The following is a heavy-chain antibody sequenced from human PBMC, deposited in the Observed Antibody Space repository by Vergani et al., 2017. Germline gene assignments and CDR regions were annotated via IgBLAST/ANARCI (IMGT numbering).Heavy chain of an antibody. V-gene: IGHV4-34*01. D-gene: IGHD3-22*01. CDR3: ARIYYYDSSGARFDP. CDR2: INHSGST. Sequence: QVQLQQWGAGLLKPSETLSLTCAVYGGSFSGYYWSWIRQPPGKGLEWIGEINHSGSTNYNPSLKSRVTISVDTPKNQFSLKLSSVTAADTAVYYCARIYYYDSSGARFDPWGQGTLVTVSS. J-gene: IGHJ5*02. CDR1: GGSFSGYY.